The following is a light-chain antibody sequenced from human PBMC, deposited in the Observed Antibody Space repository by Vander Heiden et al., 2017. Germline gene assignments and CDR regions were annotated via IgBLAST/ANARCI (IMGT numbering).Light chain of an antibody. J-gene: IGLJ2*01. CDR1: AMPKQY. CDR3: QSADSSGTYVV. V-gene: IGLV3-25*03. CDR2: KDS. Sequence: SYELTQSPSVSVSRGQTARITCSGDAMPKQYAYWYQQKPGQAPVLVIYKDSERPSGIPERFSGSSSGTTVTLTISRVQAEDEADYYCQSADSSGTYVVFGGGTKLTVL.